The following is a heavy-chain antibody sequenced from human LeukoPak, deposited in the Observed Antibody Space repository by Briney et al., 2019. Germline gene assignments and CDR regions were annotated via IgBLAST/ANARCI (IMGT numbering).Heavy chain of an antibody. D-gene: IGHD6-19*01. CDR2: ISSSGSTI. Sequence: PGGSLRLSCAASGFTFSDYYMSWIRQAPGKGLEWVSYISSSGSTIYYADSVKGRFTISRDNAKNSLYLQMNSLRAEDTAVYYCAATAVAGRYYFDYWGQGTLVTVSS. CDR3: AATAVAGRYYFDY. J-gene: IGHJ4*02. CDR1: GFTFSDYY. V-gene: IGHV3-11*01.